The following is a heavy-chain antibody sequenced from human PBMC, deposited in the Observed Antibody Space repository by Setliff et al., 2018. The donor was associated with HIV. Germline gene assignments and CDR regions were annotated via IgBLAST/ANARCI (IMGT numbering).Heavy chain of an antibody. CDR3: ARQLSNSLES. V-gene: IGHV1-2*02. Sequence: GASVKVSCKSSGYTFTDYFIHWVRQAPGQGLEWMGWISPDSGNTRISQRFRGSVTMTRDRSINTAYMELSGLRSDDTAVYYCARQLSNSLESWGQGTPVTVST. J-gene: IGHJ4*02. CDR2: ISPDSGNT. D-gene: IGHD1-1*01. CDR1: GYTFTDYF.